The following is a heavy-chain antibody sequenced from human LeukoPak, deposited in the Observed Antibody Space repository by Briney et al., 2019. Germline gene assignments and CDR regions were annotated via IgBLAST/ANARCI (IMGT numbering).Heavy chain of an antibody. J-gene: IGHJ6*02. CDR1: GFAVSNNY. D-gene: IGHD3-10*01. CDR2: IYTGAGT. V-gene: IGHV3-53*01. CDR3: ARGFISGSRYCFYGMDV. Sequence: PGGSLRLSCAASGFAVSNNYMSWVRQAPGKGLEWVSLIYTGAGTYYADSVKGRFTISRDDSKNTLYLQMNSLRAEDTAVYYCARGFISGSRYCFYGMDVWGQGTTVAVSS.